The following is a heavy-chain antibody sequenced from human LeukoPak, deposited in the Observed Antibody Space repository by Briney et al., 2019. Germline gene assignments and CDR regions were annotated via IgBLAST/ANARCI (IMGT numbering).Heavy chain of an antibody. V-gene: IGHV1-69*02. CDR3: ASWVRYSYGYNAFDI. CDR2: IIPILGIA. CDR1: GGTLSSYT. D-gene: IGHD5-18*01. J-gene: IGHJ3*02. Sequence: GSSVKVSCKASGGTLSSYTISWVRQAPGQGLEWMGRIIPILGIANYAQKFQGRVTITADKSTSTAYMELSSLRSEDTAVYYCASWVRYSYGYNAFDIWGQGTMVTVSS.